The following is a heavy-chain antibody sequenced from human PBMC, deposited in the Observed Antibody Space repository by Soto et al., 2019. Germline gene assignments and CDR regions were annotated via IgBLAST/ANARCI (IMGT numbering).Heavy chain of an antibody. CDR3: ATQNPGNYHFDS. V-gene: IGHV4-4*02. CDR2: IHQSGST. CDR1: GGSISSRNY. D-gene: IGHD3-10*01. J-gene: IGHJ4*02. Sequence: QVQLQESGPGLVKPSETLSLTCAVSGGSISSRNYWSWVRQPPGKGLEWIGEIHQSGSTNYNPSLKSRVIISVDKSKNQFSLNLNSVTAADTSVYYCATQNPGNYHFDSWGQGHLVTVSS.